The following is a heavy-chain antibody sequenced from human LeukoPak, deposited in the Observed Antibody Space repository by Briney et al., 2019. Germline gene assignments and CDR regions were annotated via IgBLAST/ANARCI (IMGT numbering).Heavy chain of an antibody. V-gene: IGHV3-11*01. Sequence: PAGSLTLSCAASGFTFSDYYLSWLRQAPGKGLEWVSYISSSGSTIYYADSVKGRFTISRDNAKNSLYLQMNSLRAEDTAVYYCARGQTYYYGSGSLDYWGQGTLVTVSS. CDR3: ARGQTYYYGSGSLDY. J-gene: IGHJ4*02. CDR1: GFTFSDYY. D-gene: IGHD3-10*01. CDR2: ISSSGSTI.